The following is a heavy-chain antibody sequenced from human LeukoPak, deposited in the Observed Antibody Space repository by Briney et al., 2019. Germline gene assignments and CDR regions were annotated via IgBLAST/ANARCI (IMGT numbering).Heavy chain of an antibody. D-gene: IGHD3-10*01. CDR3: AKDLMVRGVIIEGNGDY. CDR2: ISSDGGTT. V-gene: IGHV3-64*01. J-gene: IGHJ4*02. Sequence: GGSLRLSCAASGFTFSSYAMHWVRQAPGKGLEYVSAISSDGGTTYYANSVKGRFTISRDNSKNTLYLQMGSLRTEDMAVYYCAKDLMVRGVIIEGNGDYWGQGTLVTVSS. CDR1: GFTFSSYA.